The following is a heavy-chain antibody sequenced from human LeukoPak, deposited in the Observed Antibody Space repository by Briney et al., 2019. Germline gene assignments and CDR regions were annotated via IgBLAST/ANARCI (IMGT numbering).Heavy chain of an antibody. D-gene: IGHD2-2*01. CDR2: ISTYNGNT. Sequence: ASVKVSCKASVYSLTSYGISWVRPAPGQGLEWLGSISTYNGNTNYAQKFQGRVTMTTDTSTSTGYMGLRSLRSDDTAVYYCARAVPTAAGGYYMDVWGKGTTVTVSS. V-gene: IGHV1-18*01. CDR1: VYSLTSYG. CDR3: ARAVPTAAGGYYMDV. J-gene: IGHJ6*03.